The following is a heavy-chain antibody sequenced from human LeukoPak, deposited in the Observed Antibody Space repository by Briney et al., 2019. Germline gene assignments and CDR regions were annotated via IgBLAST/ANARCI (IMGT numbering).Heavy chain of an antibody. CDR2: INPNSGGT. V-gene: IGHV1-2*02. J-gene: IGHJ4*02. CDR1: GYTFTGYY. CDR3: ARGYYDFWSGYYLNY. Sequence: ASVKVSCKASGYTFTGYYMHWVRQAPGQGLEWMGWINPNSGGTNYAQKFQGRVTMTRDTSISTAYMELSRLRSDDTAVYYCARGYYDFWSGYYLNYWGQGNLVTVSS. D-gene: IGHD3-3*01.